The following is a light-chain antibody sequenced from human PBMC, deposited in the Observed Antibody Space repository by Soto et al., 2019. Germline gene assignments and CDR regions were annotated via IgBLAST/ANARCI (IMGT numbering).Light chain of an antibody. CDR3: RSYTSSATDV. J-gene: IGLJ1*01. CDR2: DVT. Sequence: QSALAQPASVSGSPGQSIAISCAGSSSDVGGYDYVSWYQQHPDKAPKLILYDVTNRPSGISFRFSGSKSGNTASLTISGLLPEDEAEYYCRSYTSSATDVFGTGTKLTVL. V-gene: IGLV2-14*03. CDR1: SSDVGGYDY.